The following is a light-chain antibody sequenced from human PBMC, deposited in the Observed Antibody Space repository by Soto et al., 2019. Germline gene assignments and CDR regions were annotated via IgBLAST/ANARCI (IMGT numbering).Light chain of an antibody. CDR3: CSYAGTSTHTV. V-gene: IGLV2-23*02. Sequence: QSVLTQPASVSGSPGQSITISCTGTSSDVGRYNLVSWYQQHPGKAPKLMISEVSKRPSGISDRFSGSKSGSTASLTISGLQAEDEADYYCCSYAGTSTHTVFGGGTQLTVL. J-gene: IGLJ7*01. CDR2: EVS. CDR1: SSDVGRYNL.